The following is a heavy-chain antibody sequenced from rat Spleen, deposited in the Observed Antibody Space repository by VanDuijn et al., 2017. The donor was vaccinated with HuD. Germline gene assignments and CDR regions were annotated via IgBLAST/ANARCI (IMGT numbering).Heavy chain of an antibody. CDR2: ISYDGGRI. CDR1: GFTFSDYY. Sequence: EVQLVESDGGLVQPGRSLKLPCAASGFTFSDYYMAWVRQAPTKGLEWVATISYDGGRIFYRDSVKGRFTISRDNAKSSLYLQVDFLRSEDTASYYCVRHGYTRYYFDYWGHGVMVTVSS. D-gene: IGHD1-9*01. V-gene: IGHV5-29*01. CDR3: VRHGYTRYYFDY. J-gene: IGHJ2*01.